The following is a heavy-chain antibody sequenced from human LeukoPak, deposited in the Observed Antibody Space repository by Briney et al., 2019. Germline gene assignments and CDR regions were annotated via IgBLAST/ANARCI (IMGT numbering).Heavy chain of an antibody. D-gene: IGHD6-19*01. Sequence: PSQTLSLTCAVSGGSISSGGYSWSWIRQPPGKGLEWIGYIYHSGSTYYNPSLKSRVTISVDRSKNQFSLKLSSVTAADTAVYYCARGQDSSGWDNWFDPWGQGTLVTVSS. V-gene: IGHV4-30-2*01. CDR1: GGSISSGGYS. CDR2: IYHSGST. J-gene: IGHJ5*02. CDR3: ARGQDSSGWDNWFDP.